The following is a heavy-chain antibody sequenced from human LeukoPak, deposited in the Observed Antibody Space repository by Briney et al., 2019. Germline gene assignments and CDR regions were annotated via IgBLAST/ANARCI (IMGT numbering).Heavy chain of an antibody. V-gene: IGHV4-39*01. J-gene: IGHJ4*02. D-gene: IGHD5-18*01. Sequence: SETLSLTCTVSGGSLSSSSYYWGWIRQPPGKGLEWIGSIYYSGSTYYNPSLKSRVTISVDTSKNQYSLKLSSVTAAETAVYYCARHGVDTAMVTGSGVDYWGQGTLVTVSS. CDR2: IYYSGST. CDR3: ARHGVDTAMVTGSGVDY. CDR1: GGSLSSSSYY.